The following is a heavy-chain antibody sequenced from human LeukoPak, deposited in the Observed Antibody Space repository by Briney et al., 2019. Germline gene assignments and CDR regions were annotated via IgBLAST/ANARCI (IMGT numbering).Heavy chain of an antibody. Sequence: GGSLRLSCAASGFTFSSHAMTWVRQAPGKGPEWVSAISISGDTTYYADAVKGRFTISRDNSKNTVYLQMNSLRAEDTAVYYCANEIRPNDYWGQGTLVTVSS. CDR3: ANEIRPNDY. V-gene: IGHV3-23*01. CDR1: GFTFSSHA. CDR2: ISISGDTT. D-gene: IGHD4-17*01. J-gene: IGHJ4*02.